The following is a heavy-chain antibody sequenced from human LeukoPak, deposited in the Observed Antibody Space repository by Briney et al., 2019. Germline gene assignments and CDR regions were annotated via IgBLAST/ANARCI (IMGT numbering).Heavy chain of an antibody. CDR2: IYYSGST. V-gene: IGHV4-59*01. J-gene: IGHJ6*03. D-gene: IGHD6-13*01. CDR1: GGSISSYY. Sequence: SEALSPTCTVSGGSISSYYWSWIRQPPGKGLEWIGYIYYSGSTNYNPSLKSRVTISVDTSKNQFSLKLSSVTAADTSVYYCARTTEAHSWRTRYYDYYMDVWGKGTTVTVSS. CDR3: ARTTEAHSWRTRYYDYYMDV.